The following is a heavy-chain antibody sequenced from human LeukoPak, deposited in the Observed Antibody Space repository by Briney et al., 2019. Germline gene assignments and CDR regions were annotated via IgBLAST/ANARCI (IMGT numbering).Heavy chain of an antibody. CDR3: ARGGSGYALNWFDP. CDR2: ISYSGST. CDR1: GGSIGSYY. Sequence: PSETLSLTCTVSGGSIGSYYWSWIRQPPGKGLEWIGHISYSGSTNYNPSLKSRVTISVDTSKNQFPLKLSSVTAADTAVYYCARGGSGYALNWFDPWGQGTLVTVSS. J-gene: IGHJ5*02. V-gene: IGHV4-59*01. D-gene: IGHD5-12*01.